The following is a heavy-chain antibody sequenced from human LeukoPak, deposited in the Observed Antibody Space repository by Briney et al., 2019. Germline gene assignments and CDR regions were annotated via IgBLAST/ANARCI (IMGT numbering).Heavy chain of an antibody. CDR3: ARDQYSGSYYYFDY. J-gene: IGHJ4*02. CDR2: IKQDGSEK. D-gene: IGHD1-26*01. V-gene: IGHV3-7*01. CDR1: GFTFSSYG. Sequence: KPGGTLRLSCAASGFTFSSYGMSWVRQAPGKGLEWVANIKQDGSEKYYVDSVKGRFTISRDNAKNSLYLQMNSLRAEDTAVYYCARDQYSGSYYYFDYWGQGTLVTVSS.